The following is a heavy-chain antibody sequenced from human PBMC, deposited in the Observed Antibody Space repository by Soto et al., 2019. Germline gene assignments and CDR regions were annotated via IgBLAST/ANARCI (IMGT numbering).Heavy chain of an antibody. D-gene: IGHD3-22*01. CDR1: GFTFSSYG. CDR3: AKDTYYYDSREGFDY. J-gene: IGHJ4*02. V-gene: IGHV3-30*18. Sequence: QVQLVESVGGVVQPGRSLRLSCAASGFTFSSYGMNWVRQTPGKGLEWVAVISYDGDNKDYADSVRGRFTISRDNSKSTLYLQMNSLRAEDMAIYYCAKDTYYYDSREGFDYWGQGTLVTVSS. CDR2: ISYDGDNK.